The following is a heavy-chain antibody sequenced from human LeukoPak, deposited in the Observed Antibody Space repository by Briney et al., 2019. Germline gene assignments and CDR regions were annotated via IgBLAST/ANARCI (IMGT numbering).Heavy chain of an antibody. CDR2: ISGSGGST. V-gene: IGHV3-23*01. D-gene: IGHD6-19*01. CDR3: AKDYQRAVALTGSY. Sequence: QPGGSLRLSCAASGLTFSSYAMSWVRQAPGKGLEWVSGISGSGGSTYYTDSVKGRFTISRDNSENTLYLLMNSLRAEDTAVYYCAKDYQRAVALTGSYWGQGTLVTVSS. J-gene: IGHJ4*02. CDR1: GLTFSSYA.